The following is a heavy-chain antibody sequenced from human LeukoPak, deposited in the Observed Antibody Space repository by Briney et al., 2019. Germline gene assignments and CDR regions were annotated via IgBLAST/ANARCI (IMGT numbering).Heavy chain of an antibody. V-gene: IGHV1-2*02. CDR1: GYTFSGYY. J-gene: IGHJ4*02. CDR3: ARVARFYSASGSYSDFDY. CDR2: INPNSGVT. Sequence: ASVKVSCKASGYTFSGYYIHWVRQAPGHGLEWLGWINPNSGVTSYEHKFQGRVTMTRDTSISTVNMELTGLTSDDTAVYYCARVARFYSASGSYSDFDYWGQGTLVTVSS. D-gene: IGHD3-10*01.